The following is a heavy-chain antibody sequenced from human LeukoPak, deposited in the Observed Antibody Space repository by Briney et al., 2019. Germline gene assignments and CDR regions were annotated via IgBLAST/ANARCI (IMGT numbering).Heavy chain of an antibody. Sequence: SLRLSCTASGFTFGDYAMSWFRQAPGKGLEWVGFIRSKAYGGTTEYAASVKGRFTISRDDSKSIAYLQMNSLKTEDTAVYYCTRGRGYSSSPNGYWGQGTLVTVSS. V-gene: IGHV3-49*03. D-gene: IGHD6-13*01. CDR1: GFTFGDYA. J-gene: IGHJ4*02. CDR2: IRSKAYGGTT. CDR3: TRGRGYSSSPNGY.